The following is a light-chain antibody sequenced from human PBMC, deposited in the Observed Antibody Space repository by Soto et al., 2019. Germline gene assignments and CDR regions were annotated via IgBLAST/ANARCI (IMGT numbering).Light chain of an antibody. Sequence: QSVLTQPPSASGTPGQRVTTSCSGSSSNIGSNTVNWYQQLPGTAPKLLIYSNNQRPSGVPDRFSGSKSGTSASLAISGLQSEDEADYYCAAWDDSPRVVFGGGTKLTVL. J-gene: IGLJ2*01. V-gene: IGLV1-44*01. CDR1: SSNIGSNT. CDR3: AAWDDSPRVV. CDR2: SNN.